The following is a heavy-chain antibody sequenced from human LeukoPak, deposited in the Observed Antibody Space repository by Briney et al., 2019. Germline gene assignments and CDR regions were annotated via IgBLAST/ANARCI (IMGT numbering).Heavy chain of an antibody. D-gene: IGHD6-19*01. V-gene: IGHV4-4*07. Sequence: PSETLSLTCTVSGGSISSYYWSWIRQPAGKGLEWIGRIYTSGSTNYNPSLKSRVTISVDTSKNQFSLKLSSVTAADTAVYYCARVRQQWLAPVLFDYWGQGTLVTVSS. CDR3: ARVRQQWLAPVLFDY. CDR2: IYTSGST. J-gene: IGHJ4*02. CDR1: GGSISSYY.